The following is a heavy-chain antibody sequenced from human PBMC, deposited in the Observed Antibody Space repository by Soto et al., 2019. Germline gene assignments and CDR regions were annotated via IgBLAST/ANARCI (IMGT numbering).Heavy chain of an antibody. Sequence: GAPAKLSSKACRYGVTISVVSWVRQAPGQGLEWMGWISAYNGNTNYAQKLQGRVTMTTDTSTSTAYMELRSLRSDDTAVYYCARGSWFDDYWGQGTLVTSPQ. J-gene: IGHJ4*02. CDR2: ISAYNGNT. V-gene: IGHV1-18*01. CDR1: RYGVTISV. CDR3: ARGSWFDDY. D-gene: IGHD3-10*01.